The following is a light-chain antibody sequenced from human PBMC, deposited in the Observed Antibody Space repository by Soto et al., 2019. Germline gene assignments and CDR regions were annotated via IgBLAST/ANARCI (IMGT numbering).Light chain of an antibody. V-gene: IGKV1-39*01. J-gene: IGKJ1*01. CDR3: QQSYSSPPT. CDR1: QSISNH. Sequence: EIQMTQSPSCLSACVGGRVPINCRASQSISNHLNWYQQKPGKAPKTLIFAASSLQSGVPSRFIGSRSGPDCTLTISSLQPEDVATYYCQQSYSSPPTFTQGTKVDIK. CDR2: AAS.